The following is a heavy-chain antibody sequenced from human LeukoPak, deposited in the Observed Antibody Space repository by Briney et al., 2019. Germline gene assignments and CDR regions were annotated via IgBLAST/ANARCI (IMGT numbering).Heavy chain of an antibody. CDR1: GGSFSGYY. Sequence: PSETLSLTCAVYGGSFSGYYWSWIRQPPGKGLEWIGEINHSGSTNYNPSLKSRVTISVDTSKNQFSLKLSSVTAADTAVYYCARDSAVTNNYYYYGMDVWGQGTTVTVSS. J-gene: IGHJ6*02. V-gene: IGHV4-34*01. CDR2: INHSGST. CDR3: ARDSAVTNNYYYYGMDV. D-gene: IGHD4-11*01.